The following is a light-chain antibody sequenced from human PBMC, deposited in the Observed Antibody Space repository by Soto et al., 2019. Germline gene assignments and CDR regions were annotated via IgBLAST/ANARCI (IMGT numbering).Light chain of an antibody. CDR1: SSNIGGNS. J-gene: IGLJ1*01. CDR3: AAWDDSLSGDV. CDR2: DDD. Sequence: QSVLTQPPSVSAAPGQRVTISCSGSSSNIGGNSVSWYQQLPGTAPKLLIYDDDKRPSGIPDRFSGSKSGTSATLGISGLRSEDEADYYCAAWDDSLSGDVFGTGTKVTVL. V-gene: IGLV1-51*01.